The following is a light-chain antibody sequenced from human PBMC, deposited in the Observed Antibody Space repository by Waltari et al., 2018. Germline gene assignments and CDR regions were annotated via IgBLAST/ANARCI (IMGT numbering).Light chain of an antibody. CDR3: LQYNKWPALT. CDR2: GAS. CDR1: QNISTN. Sequence: IVMTPSPATLSLSQGERAALSCRASQNISTNLAWYQQKPGQAPRLLIYGASTRATGVPGRFSGSGSGIEFTLTVSSLQPEDFAVYYCLQYNKWPALTFGGGTKVEIK. V-gene: IGKV3-15*01. J-gene: IGKJ4*01.